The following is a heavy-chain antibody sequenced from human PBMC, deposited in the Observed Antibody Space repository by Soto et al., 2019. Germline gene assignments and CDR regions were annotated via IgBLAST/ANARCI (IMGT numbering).Heavy chain of an antibody. CDR1: GFTFSSYS. Sequence: PGGSLRLSCAASGFTFSSYSMNWVRQAPGKGLEWVSSISSSSSYIYYADSVKGRFTISRDNAKNSLYLQMNSLRAEDTAVYYCARDSAYYDSSGYTFDYWGQGTLVTVSS. J-gene: IGHJ4*02. D-gene: IGHD3-22*01. CDR2: ISSSSSYI. V-gene: IGHV3-21*01. CDR3: ARDSAYYDSSGYTFDY.